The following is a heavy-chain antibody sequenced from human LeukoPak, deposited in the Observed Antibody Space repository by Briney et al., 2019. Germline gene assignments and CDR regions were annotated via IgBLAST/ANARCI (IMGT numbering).Heavy chain of an antibody. V-gene: IGHV3-23*01. D-gene: IGHD3-3*01. Sequence: PGGSLRLSCAASGFTFSSYAMSWVRQAPGKGLEWVSAISGSGGSTYYADSVKGRFTISRDNSKNTLYLQMNSLRAEDTAVYYCAKESSDTSFWYYYYGMDVWGKGTTVTVSS. CDR3: AKESSDTSFWYYYYGMDV. CDR1: GFTFSSYA. J-gene: IGHJ6*04. CDR2: ISGSGGST.